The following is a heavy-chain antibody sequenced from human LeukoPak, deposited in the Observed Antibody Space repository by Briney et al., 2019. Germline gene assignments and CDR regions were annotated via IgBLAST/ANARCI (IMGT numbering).Heavy chain of an antibody. Sequence: PSGTLSLTCTVSGGSISSYYWSWIRQPPGEGLEWIGYIYYSGSTNYNPSLKSRVTISVDTSKNQFSLKLSSVTAADTAVYYCARTFYGDYVWYFDLWGRGTLVTVSS. V-gene: IGHV4-59*01. CDR1: GGSISSYY. J-gene: IGHJ2*01. CDR3: ARTFYGDYVWYFDL. CDR2: IYYSGST. D-gene: IGHD4-17*01.